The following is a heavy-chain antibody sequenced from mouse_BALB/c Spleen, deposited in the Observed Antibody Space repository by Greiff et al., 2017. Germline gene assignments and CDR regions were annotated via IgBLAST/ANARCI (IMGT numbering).Heavy chain of an antibody. Sequence: EVMLVESGGGLVQPGGSLKLSCAASGFTFSSYGMSWVRQTPDKRLELVATINSNGGSTYYPDSVKGRFTISRDNAKNTLYLQMSSLKSEDTAMYYCARDHLPSYFDYWGQGTTLTVSS. CDR2: INSNGGST. CDR3: ARDHLPSYFDY. CDR1: GFTFSSYG. J-gene: IGHJ2*01. V-gene: IGHV5-6-3*01. D-gene: IGHD6-1*01.